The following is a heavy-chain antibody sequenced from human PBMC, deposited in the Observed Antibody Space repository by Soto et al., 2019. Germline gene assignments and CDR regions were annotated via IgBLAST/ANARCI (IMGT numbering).Heavy chain of an antibody. CDR3: ARAPRNYYYYGMDV. J-gene: IGHJ6*02. Sequence: SQTLSLTCAISGDSVSSNSAAWNWIRQSPSRGLEWLGRTYYRSKWYNDYAVSVKSRITINPDTPKNQFSLQLNSVTPEDTAVYYSARAPRNYYYYGMDVWGQGTTVTVSS. V-gene: IGHV6-1*01. CDR2: TYYRSKWYN. CDR1: GDSVSSNSAA.